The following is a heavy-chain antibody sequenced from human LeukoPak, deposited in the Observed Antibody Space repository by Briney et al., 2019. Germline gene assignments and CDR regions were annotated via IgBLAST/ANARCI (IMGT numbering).Heavy chain of an antibody. CDR3: ARNGIHGYSGLDF. CDR1: GGSISGYF. J-gene: IGHJ4*02. D-gene: IGHD5-12*01. CDR2: VYSDETT. Sequence: PSETLSLTCTVSGGSISGYFWSWIRQPPGKGREWLGYVYSDETTNYSPSLRSRITISIDTSKNQFSLNLRSVTAADTAVYYCARNGIHGYSGLDFWGQGTLVTVSS. V-gene: IGHV4-59*08.